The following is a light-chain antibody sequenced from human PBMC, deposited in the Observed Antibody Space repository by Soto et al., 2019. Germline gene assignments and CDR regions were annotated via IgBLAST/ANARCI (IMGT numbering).Light chain of an antibody. CDR1: SSNIGSHT. CDR2: SSN. V-gene: IGLV1-44*01. Sequence: QSVLTQPPSASGTPGQRVTISCSGSSSNIGSHTVNWYQHLPGTAPKLLLYSSNLRPSGVPDRVSGSKSGTSASLAISGLRSADEADYYCAAWDGSLGGVVFGGGTKLTVL. CDR3: AAWDGSLGGVV. J-gene: IGLJ2*01.